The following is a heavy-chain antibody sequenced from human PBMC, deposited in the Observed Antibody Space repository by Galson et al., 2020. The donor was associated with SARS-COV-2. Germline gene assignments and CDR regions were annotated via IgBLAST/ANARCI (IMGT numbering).Heavy chain of an antibody. D-gene: IGHD3-22*01. V-gene: IGHV3-33*01. CDR2: IWYDGSNK. CDR3: ARDLGFDSSGDGY. Sequence: QLGESLKISCAASGFTFSSYGMHWVRQAPGKGLEWVAVIWYDGSNKYYADSVKGRFTISRDNSKNTLYLQMNSLRAEDTAVYYCARDLGFDSSGDGYWGQGTLVTVSS. CDR1: GFTFSSYG. J-gene: IGHJ4*02.